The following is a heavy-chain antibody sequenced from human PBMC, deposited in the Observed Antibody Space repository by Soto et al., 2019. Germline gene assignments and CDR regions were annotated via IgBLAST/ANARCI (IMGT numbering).Heavy chain of an antibody. CDR2: ISSDGGSE. CDR1: GFTFSYYG. J-gene: IGHJ4*02. CDR3: AKEYHRVCVDY. V-gene: IGHV3-30*18. Sequence: QVQLVESGGGVVQPGRSLRLACAASGFTFSYYGMHWVRQAPGKGLEWVAVISSDGGSEYYADSVKGRFTISRDNSKNSVLLQMNSLRLHDTAVYYCAKEYHRVCVDYPGQGTLVTVSS.